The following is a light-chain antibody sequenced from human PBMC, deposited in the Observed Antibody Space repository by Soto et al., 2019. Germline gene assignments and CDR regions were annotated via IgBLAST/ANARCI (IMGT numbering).Light chain of an antibody. CDR1: SADVGRFNY. Sequence: QSALTQPRSVSGSPGQSVTISSTGTSADVGRFNYVSWYQQHPGQAPKLIISDLTQRPSGVPDRFSGSKSGNTASLSISGLRPEDEADYYCCAFGGVFGMFGGGTKLTVL. J-gene: IGLJ3*02. V-gene: IGLV2-11*01. CDR2: DLT. CDR3: CAFGGVFGM.